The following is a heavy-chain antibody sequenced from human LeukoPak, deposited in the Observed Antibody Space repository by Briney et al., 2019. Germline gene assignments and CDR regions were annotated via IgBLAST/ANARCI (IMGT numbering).Heavy chain of an antibody. Sequence: ASVKVSCKASGYSFTGYYIHWVRQAPGQGLEWMGWINPKRGGTQYAQKFQGRVTMTTDTSNSTAYMELIRLTSDDTAVYYCARESSGAFDPWGQGTLVTVSS. CDR1: GYSFTGYY. V-gene: IGHV1-2*02. CDR3: ARESSGAFDP. D-gene: IGHD6-19*01. CDR2: INPKRGGT. J-gene: IGHJ5*02.